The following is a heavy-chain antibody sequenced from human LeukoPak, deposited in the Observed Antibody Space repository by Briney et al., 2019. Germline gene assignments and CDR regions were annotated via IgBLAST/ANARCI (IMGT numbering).Heavy chain of an antibody. Sequence: PGGSLRLSCAASGFTFSNYVMSWVRQAPGKGLEWVSAISGTDGSTYYADSVKGRFTISRDNSKNTLYLQMNSLRAEDTAVYYCAKTVVPAAMVDYWGQGTLVTVSS. CDR1: GFTFSNYV. V-gene: IGHV3-23*01. CDR2: ISGTDGST. D-gene: IGHD2-2*01. J-gene: IGHJ4*02. CDR3: AKTVVPAAMVDY.